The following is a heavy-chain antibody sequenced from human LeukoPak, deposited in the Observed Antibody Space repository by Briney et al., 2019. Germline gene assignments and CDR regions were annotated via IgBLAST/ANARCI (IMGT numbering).Heavy chain of an antibody. V-gene: IGHV3-7*01. CDR2: INQDGSEK. Sequence: PGGSLRLSCAASGFNFNNYWMVWVRQIPGKGLQWVANINQDGSEKYYVDSVKGRFTISRDNAKNSLYLQMNSLRAEDTAVYYCARGVVADNWFDPWGQGTLVTVSS. J-gene: IGHJ5*02. CDR3: ARGVVADNWFDP. D-gene: IGHD2-2*01. CDR1: GFNFNNYW.